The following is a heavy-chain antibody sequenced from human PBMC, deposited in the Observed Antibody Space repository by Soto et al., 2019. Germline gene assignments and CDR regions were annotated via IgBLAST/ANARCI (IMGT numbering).Heavy chain of an antibody. Sequence: GGSLRISCAASGFTFSSYAMSWVRQAPGKELEWVSAISGSGGSTYYADSVKGRFTISRDNSKNTLYLQMNSLRAEDTAVYYCAKAETYYDFWSGYYLYYFDYWGQGTLVTVSS. CDR2: ISGSGGST. CDR3: AKAETYYDFWSGYYLYYFDY. CDR1: GFTFSSYA. J-gene: IGHJ4*02. V-gene: IGHV3-23*01. D-gene: IGHD3-3*01.